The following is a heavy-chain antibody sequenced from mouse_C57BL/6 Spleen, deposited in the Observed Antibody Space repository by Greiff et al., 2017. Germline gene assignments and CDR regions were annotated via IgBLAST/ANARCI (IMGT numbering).Heavy chain of an antibody. CDR1: GYTFTDYV. CDR2: IDPETGGT. CDR3: TRSDSNYFDD. V-gene: IGHV1-15*01. Sequence: VQLQQSGAELVRPGASVTLSCKASGYTFTDYVMHWVKQTPVHGLEWIGAIDPETGGTAYNQKFKGKAILTADKSSSTAYMELRSLTSEDSAVYYCTRSDSNYFDDWGQGTTLTVSS. D-gene: IGHD2-5*01. J-gene: IGHJ2*01.